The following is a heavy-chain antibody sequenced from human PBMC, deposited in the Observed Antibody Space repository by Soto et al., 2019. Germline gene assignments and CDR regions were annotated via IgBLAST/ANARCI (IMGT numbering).Heavy chain of an antibody. CDR2: INPNSGGT. CDR1: GYTFTGYY. D-gene: IGHD2-15*01. V-gene: IGHV1-2*04. Sequence: QVQLVESGAEVKKPGASVKVSCKASGYTFTGYYMHWVRQAPGQGLEWMGWINPNSGGTNYAQKFQGWVTMTWDTSISTAYMELSRLRSDDTAVYYCARGWCSRGSCQRQNWYDPWGQGTLVTVSS. CDR3: ARGWCSRGSCQRQNWYDP. J-gene: IGHJ5*02.